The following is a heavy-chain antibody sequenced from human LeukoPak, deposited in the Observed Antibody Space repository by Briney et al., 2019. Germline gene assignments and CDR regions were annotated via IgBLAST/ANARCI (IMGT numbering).Heavy chain of an antibody. Sequence: PGGSLRLSCAASGFTFSSYAMHWVRQAPGKGLEWVAVISYDGSNKYYAAPVKGRFTISRDDSKSTLYLQMNSLKIEDTAVYYCTTDEDWNYARKDVWGQGATVIVSS. CDR2: ISYDGSNK. J-gene: IGHJ6*02. D-gene: IGHD1-7*01. CDR3: TTDEDWNYARKDV. V-gene: IGHV3-30-3*01. CDR1: GFTFSSYA.